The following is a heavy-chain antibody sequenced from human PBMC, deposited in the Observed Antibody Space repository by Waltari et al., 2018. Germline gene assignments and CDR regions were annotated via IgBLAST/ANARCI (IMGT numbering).Heavy chain of an antibody. CDR2: INHSGST. CDR1: GGSFSGYY. D-gene: IGHD5-12*01. J-gene: IGHJ4*02. CDR3: ARGSGSATGNDY. Sequence: QVQLQQWGAGLLKPSETLSLTCAVYGGSFSGYYWSWIRQPPGKGLEWIGEINHSGSTNYNPSLKSRVTISVDTSKNQFSLKLSSVTAADTAVYYCARGSGSATGNDYWGQGTLVTVSS. V-gene: IGHV4-34*01.